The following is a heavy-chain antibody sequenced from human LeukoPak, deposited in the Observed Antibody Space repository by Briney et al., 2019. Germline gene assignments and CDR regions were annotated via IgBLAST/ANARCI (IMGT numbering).Heavy chain of an antibody. V-gene: IGHV1-46*01. CDR3: ARDPYYYVLGSYLKGDHWFDP. CDR2: INPSGGST. J-gene: IGHJ5*02. Sequence: ASVKVSCKSSGYTFTSYYMHWVRQAPGQGLEWMGIINPSGGSTSYAQKFQGRGTMTRDTSTTTVYMELSSLRSEDTAVYYCARDPYYYVLGSYLKGDHWFDPWGQGTLVTVSS. D-gene: IGHD3-10*01. CDR1: GYTFTSYY.